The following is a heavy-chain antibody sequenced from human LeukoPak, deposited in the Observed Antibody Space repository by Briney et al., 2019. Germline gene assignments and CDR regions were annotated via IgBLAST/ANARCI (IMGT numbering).Heavy chain of an antibody. D-gene: IGHD3-3*01. CDR3: AKDQSITIFGVVPLSS. V-gene: IGHV3-23*01. CDR1: GFTFSSYA. Sequence: GGSLRLSCAASGFTFSSYAMSLVRRAPGKGLEWVSAISGSGGSTYYADSVKGRFTISRDNSKNTLYLQMNSLRAEDTAVYYCAKDQSITIFGVVPLSSWGQGTLVTVSS. J-gene: IGHJ5*02. CDR2: ISGSGGST.